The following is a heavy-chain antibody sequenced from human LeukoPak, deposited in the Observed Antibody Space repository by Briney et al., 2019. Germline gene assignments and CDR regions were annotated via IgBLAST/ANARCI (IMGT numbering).Heavy chain of an antibody. V-gene: IGHV3-74*01. CDR3: AKSGVAARPPPTNFDY. J-gene: IGHJ4*02. CDR1: GFTFSSYW. Sequence: GGSLRLSCVASGFTFSSYWMHWVRQDPRKGLVWVSRISGDGRNINYADSVRGRFTISRDNAKNTLYLQMNSLRAEDTAVYYCAKSGVAARPPPTNFDYWGQGTLVTVSS. CDR2: ISGDGRNI. D-gene: IGHD6-6*01.